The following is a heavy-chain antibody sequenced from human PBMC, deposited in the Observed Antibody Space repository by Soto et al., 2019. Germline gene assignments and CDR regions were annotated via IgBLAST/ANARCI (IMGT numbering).Heavy chain of an antibody. CDR1: GFTFGSYG. CDR3: AKGGGSARDFDY. D-gene: IGHD1-26*01. J-gene: IGHJ4*02. CDR2: TSYDGNNK. V-gene: IGHV3-30*18. Sequence: GGSLRLSCTGSGFTFGSYGMHWVRQAPGKGREWVASTSYDGNNKYYADSLTGRFTSSRDKSKKTVYLQMTSLGPEDTAVYYCAKGGGSARDFDYWGQGALVTVSS.